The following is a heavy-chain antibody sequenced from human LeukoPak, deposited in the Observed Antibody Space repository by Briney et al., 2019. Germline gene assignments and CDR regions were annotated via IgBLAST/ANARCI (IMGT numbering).Heavy chain of an antibody. Sequence: ASVRVSCKASGYTFTSYDINWVRQATGQGLEWMGWMNPNSGNTGYAQKLQGRVTMTRNTSISTAYMELSSLRSEDTAVYYCARGYTYYYGSGSSGGFDPWGQGTLVTDSS. CDR2: MNPNSGNT. CDR3: ARGYTYYYGSGSSGGFDP. J-gene: IGHJ5*02. V-gene: IGHV1-8*01. D-gene: IGHD3-10*01. CDR1: GYTFTSYD.